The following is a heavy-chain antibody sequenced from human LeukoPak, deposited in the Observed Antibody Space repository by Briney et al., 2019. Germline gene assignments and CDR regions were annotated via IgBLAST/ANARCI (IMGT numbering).Heavy chain of an antibody. CDR1: GGSISSSSYY. J-gene: IGHJ4*02. CDR3: ASNSGYSYGYSGY. CDR2: INHSGST. V-gene: IGHV4-39*07. Sequence: SETLSLTCTVSGGSISSSSYYWGWIRQPPGKGLEWIGEINHSGSTNYNPSLKSRVTISVDTSKNQFSLKLSSVTAADTAVYYCASNSGYSYGYSGYWGQGTLVTVSS. D-gene: IGHD5-18*01.